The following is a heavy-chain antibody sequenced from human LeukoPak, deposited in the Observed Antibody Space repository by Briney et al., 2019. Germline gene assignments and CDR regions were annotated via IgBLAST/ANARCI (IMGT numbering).Heavy chain of an antibody. CDR2: ISGSGGST. CDR1: GFTFSSYA. V-gene: IGHV3-23*01. J-gene: IGHJ4*02. Sequence: PGGSLRLSCAASGFTFSSYAMSWVRQAPGKGLEWVSAISGSGGSTYYADSVKGRFTISRDNAKNTLYLQMNSLRAEDTAVYYCARDTIGWDQFDYWGQGTLVTVSS. D-gene: IGHD5-24*01. CDR3: ARDTIGWDQFDY.